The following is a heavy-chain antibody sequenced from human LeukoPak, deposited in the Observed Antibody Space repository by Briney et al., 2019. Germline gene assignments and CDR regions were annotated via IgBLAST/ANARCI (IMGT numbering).Heavy chain of an antibody. D-gene: IGHD2-2*01. V-gene: IGHV1-69*13. CDR1: GGTFSSYA. CDR3: ATGRSSQDLDY. Sequence: SVKVSCKASGGTFSSYAISWVRQAPGQGLEWMGGIIPILGTANYAQKFQGRVTITADESTSTAYMELSSLRSEDTAVYYCATGRSSQDLDYWGQGTLVTVSS. CDR2: IIPILGTA. J-gene: IGHJ4*02.